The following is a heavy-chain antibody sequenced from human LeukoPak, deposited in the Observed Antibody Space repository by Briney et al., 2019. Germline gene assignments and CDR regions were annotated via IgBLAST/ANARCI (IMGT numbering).Heavy chain of an antibody. D-gene: IGHD4-17*01. CDR2: IYYSGST. CDR3: ARAGTTVTHYYYMDV. CDR1: GGSISSYY. V-gene: IGHV4-59*01. J-gene: IGHJ6*03. Sequence: SETLSLTCTASGGSISSYYWSWIRQPPGKGLEWIGYIYYSGSTNYNPSLKSRVTISVDTSKNQFSLKLSSVTAADTAVYYCARAGTTVTHYYYMDVWGKGTTVTVSS.